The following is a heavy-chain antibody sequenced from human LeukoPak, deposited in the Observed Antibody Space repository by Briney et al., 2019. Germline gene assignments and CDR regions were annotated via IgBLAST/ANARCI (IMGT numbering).Heavy chain of an antibody. V-gene: IGHV4-38-2*01. Sequence: SETLSLTCAVSGYSISSGCYWGWIRQPPGKGLEWIGSIYHSGSTYYNPSLKSRVTISVDTSKNQFSLKLSSVTAADTAVYYCARRAIIVVVMQDYFDYWGQGTLVTVSS. CDR3: ARRAIIVVVMQDYFDY. D-gene: IGHD2-21*01. CDR2: IYHSGST. CDR1: GYSISSGCY. J-gene: IGHJ4*02.